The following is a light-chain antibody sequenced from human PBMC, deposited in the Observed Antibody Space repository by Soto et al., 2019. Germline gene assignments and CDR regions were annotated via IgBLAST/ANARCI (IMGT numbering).Light chain of an antibody. Sequence: DIQMNQSPSTLSASVGDRVTITCRASQSISSWLAWYQQKPGKAPKRLSYKASSLESGVPSRFSGSGSGTEFTLTISSLQPDDFATYYCQQYNSYRVVTFGQGTKVEIK. J-gene: IGKJ1*01. CDR1: QSISSW. V-gene: IGKV1-5*03. CDR3: QQYNSYRVVT. CDR2: KAS.